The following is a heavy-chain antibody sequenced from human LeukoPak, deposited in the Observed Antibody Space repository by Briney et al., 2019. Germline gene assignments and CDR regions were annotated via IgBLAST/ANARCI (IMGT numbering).Heavy chain of an antibody. CDR2: INPNINGT. D-gene: IGHD5-18*01. Sequence: ASVKVSCKASGYTFTGYYIHWVRQAPGQGLEWMGWINPNINGTNYAQKFQGRVTMTGDRSISTAYMELSRLRSDDTAVYYCARERRVYSYGSFIGDYWGQGTLVTVSS. CDR1: GYTFTGYY. J-gene: IGHJ4*02. V-gene: IGHV1-2*02. CDR3: ARERRVYSYGSFIGDY.